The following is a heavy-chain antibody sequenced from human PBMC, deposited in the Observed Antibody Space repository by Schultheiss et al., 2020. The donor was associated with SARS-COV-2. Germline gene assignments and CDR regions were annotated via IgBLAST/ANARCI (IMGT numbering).Heavy chain of an antibody. D-gene: IGHD3-10*01. CDR2: ISAYNGHT. V-gene: IGHV1-18*01. CDR1: GYTFTSYG. CDR3: ARRGGYGSGSYNYYYYGMDV. Sequence: ASVKVSCKASGYTFTSYGISWVRQAPGQGLEWMGWISAYNGHTNYAQKLKGRVTMTTDTSTSTAYMELRSLRSDDTAVYYCARRGGYGSGSYNYYYYGMDVWGQGTTVTVSS. J-gene: IGHJ6*02.